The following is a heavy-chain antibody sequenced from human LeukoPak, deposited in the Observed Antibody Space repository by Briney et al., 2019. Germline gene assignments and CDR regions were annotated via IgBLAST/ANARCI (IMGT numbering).Heavy chain of an antibody. Sequence: ASVKVSCKASGYTFTSYYMHWVRQAPGQGLEWMGIINPSGGSTSYAQKFQDRVTMTRDTSTSTVYMELSSLRSEDTAVYYCARAPRYYDSSGYYGGNYWGQGTLVTVSS. CDR3: ARAPRYYDSSGYYGGNY. J-gene: IGHJ4*02. D-gene: IGHD3-22*01. CDR2: INPSGGST. V-gene: IGHV1-46*01. CDR1: GYTFTSYY.